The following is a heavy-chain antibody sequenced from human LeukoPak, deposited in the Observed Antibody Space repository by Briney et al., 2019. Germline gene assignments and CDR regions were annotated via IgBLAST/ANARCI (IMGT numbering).Heavy chain of an antibody. V-gene: IGHV3-11*03. CDR2: ISSSSSYT. D-gene: IGHD1-14*01. Sequence: GGSRRLYCVLSRIQLVAFYMGWTRQAPGKGLEWISYISSSSSYTDYADSVKGRFTISRDNAKSALYLQMNSLRVEDTAVYYWTVGQPWACWGQGTLVIVSS. CDR3: TVGQPWAC. J-gene: IGHJ4*02. CDR1: RIQLVAFY.